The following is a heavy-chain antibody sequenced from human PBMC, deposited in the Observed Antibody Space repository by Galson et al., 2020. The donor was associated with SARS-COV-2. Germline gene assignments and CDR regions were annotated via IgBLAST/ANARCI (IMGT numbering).Heavy chain of an antibody. CDR3: ARGPRFGELLSPFDS. J-gene: IGHJ4*02. Sequence: TGGSLRLSCAASGFTFSSYAMHWVRQAPGKGLEWVAVISTDGSNRYYADSVKGRFTISRDNSKTTLFLQMNSLRVEDTAVYYCARGPRFGELLSPFDSWGQGTLVTVSS. CDR2: ISTDGSNR. V-gene: IGHV3-30-3*01. D-gene: IGHD3-10*01. CDR1: GFTFSSYA.